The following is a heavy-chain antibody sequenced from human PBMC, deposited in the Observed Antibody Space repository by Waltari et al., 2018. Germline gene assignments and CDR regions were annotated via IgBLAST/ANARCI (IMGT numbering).Heavy chain of an antibody. V-gene: IGHV1-2*02. CDR2: IKPNSGDT. Sequence: QVQLVQSGAEVKKPGASVKISCKTSGYPFSSYYIHWVRQAPGQGLEWMGWIKPNSGDTKYAQKFQGRVTLTRDTSINTAYLEMTSLTSDDTAVFYCAREPTSGYWGQEPWSPSPQ. J-gene: IGHJ4*01. CDR1: GYPFSSYY. CDR3: AREPTSGY. D-gene: IGHD3-16*01.